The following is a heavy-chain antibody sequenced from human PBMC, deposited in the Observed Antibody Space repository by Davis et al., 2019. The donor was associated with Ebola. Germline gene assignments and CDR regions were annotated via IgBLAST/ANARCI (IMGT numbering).Heavy chain of an antibody. V-gene: IGHV3-33*01. J-gene: IGHJ6*02. CDR3: ARDAVPFDYYGMDV. D-gene: IGHD2/OR15-2a*01. CDR2: IWYDGSNK. Sequence: GGSLRLSCVASGFTFSSYGMHWVRQAPGKGLEWVAVIWYDGSNKYYADSVKGRFTISRDNSKNTLYLQMNSLRAEDTAVYYCARDAVPFDYYGMDVWGQGTTVTVSS. CDR1: GFTFSSYG.